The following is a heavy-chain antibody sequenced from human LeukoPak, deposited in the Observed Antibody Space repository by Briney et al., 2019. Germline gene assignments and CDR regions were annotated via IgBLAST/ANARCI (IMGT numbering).Heavy chain of an antibody. D-gene: IGHD1-26*01. J-gene: IGHJ4*02. CDR3: AREPQGSSAGFDY. CDR2: LSWNGGST. V-gene: IGHV3-20*04. Sequence: GGSLRLSCAASGFTFDDYGMSWVRQTPGKGLEWVSGLSWNGGSTGYADSVKGRFTVSRDNAKNSLYLQMNSLRAEDTAVYYCAREPQGSSAGFDYWGQGTLVTVSS. CDR1: GFTFDDYG.